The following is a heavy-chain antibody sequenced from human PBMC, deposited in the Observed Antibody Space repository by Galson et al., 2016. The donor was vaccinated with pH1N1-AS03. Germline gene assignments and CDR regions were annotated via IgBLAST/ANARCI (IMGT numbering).Heavy chain of an antibody. D-gene: IGHD3-16*02. J-gene: IGHJ4*02. CDR3: ARHAQDYLWGSYRYYDY. CDR2: IHYRGTT. Sequence: SETLSLTCTVSGDSMNNNNYYWGWVRQPPGKGLEWIGSIHYRGTTYYNTSLKSRITISVYTSKNQFSLRLSSLTAADTAVYYCARHAQDYLWGSYRYYDYWGQGTLVT. V-gene: IGHV4-39*01. CDR1: GDSMNNNNYY.